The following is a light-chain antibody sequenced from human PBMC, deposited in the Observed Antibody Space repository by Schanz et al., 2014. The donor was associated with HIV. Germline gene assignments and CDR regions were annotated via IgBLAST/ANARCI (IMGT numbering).Light chain of an antibody. J-gene: IGKJ1*01. CDR2: DAS. V-gene: IGKV1-39*01. Sequence: DIQMTQSPSSLSAFVGDTVSITCRASQTISISLNWYQQKPGKAPQLLIYDASLLHTGVPSRFSGSGSGTDFSLTISSLQPEDFATYYCQQSYSLPRTFGQGTKVEFK. CDR3: QQSYSLPRT. CDR1: QTISIS.